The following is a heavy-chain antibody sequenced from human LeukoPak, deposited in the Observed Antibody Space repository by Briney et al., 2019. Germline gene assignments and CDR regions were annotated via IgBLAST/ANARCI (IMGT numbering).Heavy chain of an antibody. CDR1: GASYNAYY. CDR2: IDHRGSA. D-gene: IGHD3-3*01. CDR3: AVGITILGVAASFDS. Sequence: SETLSLTCAVYGASYNAYYWRWIRQPPGKGREGIGDIDHRGSATYNPSLKSRLTISADASKNQFSLKLNSVTDADTAVYYCAVGITILGVAASFDSWGQGNLVIVSS. J-gene: IGHJ4*02. V-gene: IGHV4-34*01.